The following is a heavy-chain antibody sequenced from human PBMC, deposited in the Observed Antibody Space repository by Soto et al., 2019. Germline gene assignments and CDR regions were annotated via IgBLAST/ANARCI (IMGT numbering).Heavy chain of an antibody. CDR2: IYHSGST. Sequence: KPSETLSLTCAVPGYSISSGYYWGWIRQPPGKGLEWIGSIYHSGSTYYNPSLKSRVTISVDTSKNQFSLKLSSVTAADTAVYYCVLREGFGELLYAFDIWGQGTMVTVSS. V-gene: IGHV4-38-2*01. J-gene: IGHJ3*02. CDR1: GYSISSGYY. D-gene: IGHD3-10*01. CDR3: VLREGFGELLYAFDI.